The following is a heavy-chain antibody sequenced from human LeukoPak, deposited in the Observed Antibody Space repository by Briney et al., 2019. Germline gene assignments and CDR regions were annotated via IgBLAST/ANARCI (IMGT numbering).Heavy chain of an antibody. CDR1: GFTFSNYA. D-gene: IGHD4-17*01. CDR3: VKSLTTVTSLLGY. Sequence: GGSLRLSCSASGFTFSNYALHWVRQAPGKGLEYVSAISSNGGSTYYADSVKGRFTISRDNSKNTLYLQMSSLRAEDTAVYYCVKSLTTVTSLLGYWGQGTLVTVSS. J-gene: IGHJ4*02. V-gene: IGHV3-64D*06. CDR2: ISSNGGST.